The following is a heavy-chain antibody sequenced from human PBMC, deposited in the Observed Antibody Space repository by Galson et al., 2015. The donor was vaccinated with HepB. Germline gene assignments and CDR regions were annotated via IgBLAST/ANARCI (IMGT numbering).Heavy chain of an antibody. Sequence: SVKVSCKASGYIFTSYYIHWVRQAPGQGLEWVGLINPRSGSISHARKFQGRVTVSRDTSTSTGYMELSSLRSEDTAVYYCARSLRNTGVTSAENNLWGQGTLVTVSS. V-gene: IGHV1-46*01. CDR3: ARSLRNTGVTSAENNL. J-gene: IGHJ4*02. CDR2: INPRSGSI. CDR1: GYIFTSYY. D-gene: IGHD1-14*01.